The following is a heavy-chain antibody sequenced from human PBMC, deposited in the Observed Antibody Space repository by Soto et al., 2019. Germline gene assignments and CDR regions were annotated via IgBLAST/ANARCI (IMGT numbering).Heavy chain of an antibody. V-gene: IGHV1-69*12. J-gene: IGHJ4*02. CDR3: ARESRYCSGGSCYFLPGIDY. CDR1: GGTFSSYA. Sequence: QVPLVQSGAEVKKPGSSGKVSCKASGGTFSSYAISWVRQAPGQGLEWMGGLIPIFCTANYAQKFQGRVTITADESTSTAYMELSSLRSEDTAVYYCARESRYCSGGSCYFLPGIDYWGQGTLVTVSS. D-gene: IGHD2-15*01. CDR2: LIPIFCTA.